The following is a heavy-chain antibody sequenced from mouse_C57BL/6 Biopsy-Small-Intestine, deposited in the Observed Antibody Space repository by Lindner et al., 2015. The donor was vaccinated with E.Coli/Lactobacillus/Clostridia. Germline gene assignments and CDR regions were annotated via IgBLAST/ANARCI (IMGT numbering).Heavy chain of an antibody. V-gene: IGHV1-39*01. J-gene: IGHJ2*01. CDR2: INPYYGST. CDR1: GYSFIAYN. D-gene: IGHD3-3*01. Sequence: VQLQESGAELVKPGASVKISCKASGYSFIAYNMNWVRQSHGKSLEWIGNINPYYGSTNYNQKFKGKATLTVDKSSSAAYMQLNSLTSEDSAVYYCARGTWSFDYWGQGIPLTVSS. CDR3: ARGTWSFDY.